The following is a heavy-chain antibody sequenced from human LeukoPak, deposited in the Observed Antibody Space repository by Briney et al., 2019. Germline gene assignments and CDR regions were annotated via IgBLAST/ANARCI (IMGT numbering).Heavy chain of an antibody. CDR1: GYTFTDYY. V-gene: IGHV1-2*02. CDR3: ARDDSSGYSTGTAEN. D-gene: IGHD3-22*01. J-gene: IGHJ4*02. CDR2: INPKSGGT. Sequence: GASVNVSCKASGYTFTDYYIHWVRQAPGQGLEWMGWINPKSGGTNYAQKFQGRVTMTRDTSISTAYMELSGQRSDDTAVYYCARDDSSGYSTGTAENWGQGTLVTVSS.